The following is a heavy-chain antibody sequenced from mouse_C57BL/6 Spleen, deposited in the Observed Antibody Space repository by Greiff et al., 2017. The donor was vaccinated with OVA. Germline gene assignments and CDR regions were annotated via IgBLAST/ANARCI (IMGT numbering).Heavy chain of an antibody. CDR1: GFTFSDYG. CDR3: ARESGTFSWFAY. Sequence: DVKLVESGGGLVKPGGSLKLSCAASGFTFSDYGMHWVRQAPEKGLEWVAYISSGSSTIYYADTVKGRFTISRDNAKNTLFLQMTSLRSEDTAMYYCARESGTFSWFAYWGQGTLVTVSA. CDR2: ISSGSSTI. D-gene: IGHD4-1*01. V-gene: IGHV5-17*01. J-gene: IGHJ3*01.